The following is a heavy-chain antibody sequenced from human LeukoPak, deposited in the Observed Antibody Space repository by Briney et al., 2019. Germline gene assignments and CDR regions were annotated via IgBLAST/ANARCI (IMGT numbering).Heavy chain of an antibody. Sequence: SQTLSLTCTVSGGSISSGGYYWSWIRQHPGKGLEWIGYIYYSGSTHYNPSLKNRVTISVDTSKNQFSLKLSSVTAADTAVYYCAREPYRYCSGGSCYPYNWFDPWGQGTLATVSS. CDR2: IYYSGST. J-gene: IGHJ5*02. D-gene: IGHD2-15*01. CDR1: GGSISSGGYY. V-gene: IGHV4-31*03. CDR3: AREPYRYCSGGSCYPYNWFDP.